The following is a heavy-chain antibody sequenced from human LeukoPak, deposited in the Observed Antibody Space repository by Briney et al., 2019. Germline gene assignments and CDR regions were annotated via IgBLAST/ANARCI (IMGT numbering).Heavy chain of an antibody. CDR1: GFTVSSNY. CDR2: IYSGGST. Sequence: PGASLRLSCAASGFTVSSNYMSWVRQAPGKGLEWVSVIYSGGSTYYADSVKGRFTISRDNSKNTLYLQMNGLRAEDTAVYYCAGYLIYDFWSGYPGGMDIWGQGTTVTVSS. J-gene: IGHJ6*02. V-gene: IGHV3-53*01. D-gene: IGHD3-3*01. CDR3: AGYLIYDFWSGYPGGMDI.